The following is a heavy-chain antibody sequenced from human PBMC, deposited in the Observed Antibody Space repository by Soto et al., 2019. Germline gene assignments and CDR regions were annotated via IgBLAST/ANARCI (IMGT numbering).Heavy chain of an antibody. CDR3: ARSAGWYAVHS. CDR1: GDSVSSPYY. Sequence: QVQLQESGPGLVKPSGTLSLTCAVSGDSVSSPYYWCWVRQPPGKGLEWIGEVFHTGTTSYNPSLRSRVNISMDKSNNQFSLDLRSVTAADTAVYYCARSAGWYAVHSWGPGTLVIVSS. V-gene: IGHV4-4*02. J-gene: IGHJ4*02. D-gene: IGHD6-19*01. CDR2: VFHTGTT.